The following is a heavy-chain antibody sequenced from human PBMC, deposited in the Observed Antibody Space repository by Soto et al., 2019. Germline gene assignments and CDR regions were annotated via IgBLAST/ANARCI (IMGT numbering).Heavy chain of an antibody. D-gene: IGHD6-19*01. Sequence: PSVKVSCKASGYTFTSYGISWVRQAPGQGLEWMGRISPIIGKTNYAQKFQGRVTITADKSTSTAYMELSSLRSEDTAVYYCARGTHSSGWSQYYFDYWGQGTLVTVSS. V-gene: IGHV1-69*04. J-gene: IGHJ4*02. CDR2: ISPIIGKT. CDR1: GYTFTSYG. CDR3: ARGTHSSGWSQYYFDY.